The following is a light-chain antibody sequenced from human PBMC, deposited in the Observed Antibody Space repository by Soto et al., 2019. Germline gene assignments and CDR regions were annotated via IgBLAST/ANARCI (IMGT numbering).Light chain of an antibody. CDR3: SSYAASNNFYFV. J-gene: IGLJ3*02. V-gene: IGLV2-8*01. CDR1: SSDVGGYNY. CDR2: EVT. Sequence: QSALTQPPSASGSPGQSVTISCTGTSSDVGGYNYVSWYQQYPGRAPKLMIYEVTKRPSGVPDRFSGSKSGNTASLTVSGLQAEDEADYYCSSYAASNNFYFVFGGGTKL.